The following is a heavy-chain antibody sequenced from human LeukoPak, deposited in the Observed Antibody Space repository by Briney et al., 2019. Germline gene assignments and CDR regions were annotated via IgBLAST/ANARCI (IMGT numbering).Heavy chain of an antibody. V-gene: IGHV3-53*01. D-gene: IGHD6-19*01. CDR3: AKMGLKQWPYNYFDY. CDR1: GFTVSSNH. J-gene: IGHJ4*02. CDR2: IYSGGST. Sequence: PGGSLRLSCAASGFTVSSNHMSWVRQAPGTGLEWVSVIYSGGSTYYADSVKGRFTISRDNSKNTLYLQMNSLRAEDTAVYYCAKMGLKQWPYNYFDYWGQGTLVTVSS.